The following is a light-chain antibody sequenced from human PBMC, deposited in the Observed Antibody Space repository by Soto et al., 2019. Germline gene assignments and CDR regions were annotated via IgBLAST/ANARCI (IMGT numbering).Light chain of an antibody. CDR2: ENN. CDR1: SSNLGSNY. Sequence: QSVLTQPPSVSAAPGQKVTISCSGSSSNLGSNYVSWYQQLPGTAPKLLIYENNKRPSGIPDRFSGSKSGTSATLGLTGLQTGDEADYYCGAWDSSLSAYVFGTGTQLTVL. CDR3: GAWDSSLSAYV. J-gene: IGLJ1*01. V-gene: IGLV1-51*02.